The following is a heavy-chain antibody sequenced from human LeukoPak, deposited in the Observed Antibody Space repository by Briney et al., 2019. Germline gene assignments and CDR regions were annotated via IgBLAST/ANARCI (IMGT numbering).Heavy chain of an antibody. V-gene: IGHV5-51*01. D-gene: IGHD5-18*01. Sequence: GESLKISCKGSGYSFTSYWIGWVRQMPGKGLRWMGIIYPGDSDTRYSPSFQGQVTISADKSISTAYLQWSSLKASDTAMYYCARQVDTAMVVNWFDPWGQGTLVTVSS. CDR3: ARQVDTAMVVNWFDP. J-gene: IGHJ5*02. CDR1: GYSFTSYW. CDR2: IYPGDSDT.